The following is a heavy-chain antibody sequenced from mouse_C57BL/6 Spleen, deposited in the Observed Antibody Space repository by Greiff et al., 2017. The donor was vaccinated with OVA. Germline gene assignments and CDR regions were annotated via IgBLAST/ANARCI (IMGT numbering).Heavy chain of an antibody. Sequence: VQLKESVAELVRPGASVKLSCTASGFNIKNPYMHWVKQRPEQGLEWIGRIDPANGNTKYAPKFQGKATITADTSSNTAYLQLSSLTSEDTAIYYCAVEAMDYWGQGTSVTVSS. V-gene: IGHV14-3*01. CDR2: IDPANGNT. J-gene: IGHJ4*01. CDR1: GFNIKNPY. CDR3: AVEAMDY.